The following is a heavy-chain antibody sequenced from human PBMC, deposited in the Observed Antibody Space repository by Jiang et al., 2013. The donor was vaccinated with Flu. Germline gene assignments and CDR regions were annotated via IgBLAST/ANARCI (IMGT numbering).Heavy chain of an antibody. Sequence: MHWVRQAPGKGLEWMGGFDPEDGETIYAQKFQGRVTMTEDTSTDTAYMELSSLRSEDTAVYYCATRDMITFGGVIIDYWGQGTLVTVSS. CDR2: FDPEDGET. CDR3: ATRDMITFGGVIIDY. J-gene: IGHJ4*02. D-gene: IGHD3-16*01. V-gene: IGHV1-24*01.